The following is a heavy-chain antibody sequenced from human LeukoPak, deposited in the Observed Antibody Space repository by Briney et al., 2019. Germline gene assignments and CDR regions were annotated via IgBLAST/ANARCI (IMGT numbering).Heavy chain of an antibody. CDR3: ARGRRYYDFWSGPIPPAPMDY. CDR2: INHSGST. J-gene: IGHJ4*02. CDR1: GGSFSGYY. V-gene: IGHV4-34*01. Sequence: PSETLSLTCAVYGGSFSGYYWSWLRQPPGKGLEWIGEINHSGSTNNNLSLKSRVTISVDTSKKQFSLNLSSVTAADTAVYYCARGRRYYDFWSGPIPPAPMDYWGQGTLVTVSS. D-gene: IGHD3-3*01.